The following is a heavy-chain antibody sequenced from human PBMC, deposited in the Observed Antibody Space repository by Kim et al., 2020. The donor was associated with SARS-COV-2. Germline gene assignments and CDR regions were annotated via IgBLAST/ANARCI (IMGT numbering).Heavy chain of an antibody. CDR2: IFHSGST. CDR3: ARTEGRASGLHFDY. J-gene: IGHJ4*02. D-gene: IGHD1-26*01. CDR1: SDSISSYY. Sequence: SETLSLTCTVSSDSISSYYWSWIRQLPGKGLEWIGYIFHSGSTNYNPSLKSRVTISWDTSRNQFSLELTSVSDADTAVYYCARTEGRASGLHFDYWGQGT. V-gene: IGHV4-59*01.